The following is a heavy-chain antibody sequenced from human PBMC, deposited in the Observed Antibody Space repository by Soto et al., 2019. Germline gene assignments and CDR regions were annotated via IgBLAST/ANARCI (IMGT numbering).Heavy chain of an antibody. J-gene: IGHJ4*02. V-gene: IGHV3-23*01. CDR3: AKDLLAGLRYFDWSTEIQFDY. CDR2: ISGSGGST. CDR1: GFTFSSYA. Sequence: GGSLRLSCAASGFTFSSYAMSWVRQAPGKGLEWVSAISGSGGSTYYADSVKGRFTISRDNSKNTLYLQMNSLRAEDTAVYYCAKDLLAGLRYFDWSTEIQFDYWGQGTLVTVSS. D-gene: IGHD3-9*01.